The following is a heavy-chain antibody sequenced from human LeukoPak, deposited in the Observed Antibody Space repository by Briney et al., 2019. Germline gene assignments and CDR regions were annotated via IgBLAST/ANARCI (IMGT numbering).Heavy chain of an antibody. V-gene: IGHV4-59*01. CDR2: IYYSGST. Sequence: SETLSLTCTGSGGSISSYYWSWIRQPPGKGLEWIGYIYYSGSTNYNPSLKSRVTISVDTSKNQFSLKLSSVTAADMAVYYCARGLYDFWSGYYPYWGQGTLVTVSS. D-gene: IGHD3-3*01. J-gene: IGHJ4*02. CDR3: ARGLYDFWSGYYPY. CDR1: GGSISSYY.